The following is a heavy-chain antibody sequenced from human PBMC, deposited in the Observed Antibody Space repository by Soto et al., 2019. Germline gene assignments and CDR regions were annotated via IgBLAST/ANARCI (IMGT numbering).Heavy chain of an antibody. V-gene: IGHV1-3*01. CDR1: GFSFSDNL. CDR3: ARDILYVGPRANDAFAV. CDR2: INPDNGNT. D-gene: IGHD2-8*01. Sequence: QVQLVQSGAEVRKPGASVNISCRASGFSFSDNLINWVRQAPGQSLEWMGWINPDNGNTRYSQTFKGRVTISRHSSASIAYVEVSDLTSEDTAVYDWARDILYVGPRANDAFAVWGQGTMVTVSS. J-gene: IGHJ3*01.